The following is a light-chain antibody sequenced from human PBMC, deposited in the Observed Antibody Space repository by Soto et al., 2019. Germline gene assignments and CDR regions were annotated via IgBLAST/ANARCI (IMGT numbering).Light chain of an antibody. Sequence: LTQPRSVSGSPGQSVTISCTGTSSDVGGYNYVSWYQQHPGKAPKLMIYDVSKRPSGVPDRFSGSKSGNTASLTISGLQAEDEADYYCCSYAGSYTLYAFGTGTKVTVL. CDR1: SSDVGGYNY. V-gene: IGLV2-11*01. CDR3: CSYAGSYTLYA. CDR2: DVS. J-gene: IGLJ1*01.